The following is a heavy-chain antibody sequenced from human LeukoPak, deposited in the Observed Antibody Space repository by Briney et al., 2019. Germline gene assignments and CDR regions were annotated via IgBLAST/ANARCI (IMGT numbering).Heavy chain of an antibody. Sequence: GGSLRLSCAASGFTFNSDAMTWVRQAPEKGLEWVANIKQDGSEKYYVDSVEGRFTISRDNAKNSLYLQMDSLRAEDTAVYYCARGGYYRFDYWGQGTLVTVSS. CDR1: GFTFNSDA. V-gene: IGHV3-7*04. J-gene: IGHJ4*02. D-gene: IGHD1-26*01. CDR3: ARGGYYRFDY. CDR2: IKQDGSEK.